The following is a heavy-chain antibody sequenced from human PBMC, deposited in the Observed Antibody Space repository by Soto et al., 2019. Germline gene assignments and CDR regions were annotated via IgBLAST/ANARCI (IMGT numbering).Heavy chain of an antibody. CDR2: ISGSGGST. CDR1: GFTFSSYA. Sequence: GGSLRLSCTASGFTFSSYAMSWVRQAPGKGLEWVSAISGSGGSTYYADSVKGRFTISRDNSKNTLYLQMNSLRAEDTAVYYCAKVSHGYYYYGMDVWGQGTTVTVSS. V-gene: IGHV3-23*01. J-gene: IGHJ6*02. CDR3: AKVSHGYYYYGMDV.